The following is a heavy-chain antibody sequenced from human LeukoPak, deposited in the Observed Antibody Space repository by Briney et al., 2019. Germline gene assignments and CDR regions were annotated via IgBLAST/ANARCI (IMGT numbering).Heavy chain of an antibody. V-gene: IGHV3-15*01. CDR1: GFTFSNAW. CDR3: TTDQYDILTGYYMGYFDY. CDR2: IKSKTDGGTT. J-gene: IGHJ4*02. Sequence: GGSLRLSCAASGFTFSNAWMSWVRQAPGKGLEWVARIKSKTDGGTTDDAAPVKGRFTVSRDDSKNTLYLQMNSLKTEDTAVYYCTTDQYDILTGYYMGYFDYWGQGTLVTVSS. D-gene: IGHD3-9*01.